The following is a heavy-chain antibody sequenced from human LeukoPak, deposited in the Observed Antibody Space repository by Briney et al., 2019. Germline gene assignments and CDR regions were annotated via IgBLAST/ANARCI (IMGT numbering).Heavy chain of an antibody. CDR1: GFTFSSYE. Sequence: GGSLRLSCAASGFTFSSYEMNWVRQAPGKGLEWVSYISSSGSTIYYADSVKGRFTISRDNAKNSLYLQMNSLRAEDTAVYYCASGVLFPARWYFDLWGRGTLVTVSS. CDR2: ISSSGSTI. CDR3: ASGVLFPARWYFDL. D-gene: IGHD2-21*01. V-gene: IGHV3-48*03. J-gene: IGHJ2*01.